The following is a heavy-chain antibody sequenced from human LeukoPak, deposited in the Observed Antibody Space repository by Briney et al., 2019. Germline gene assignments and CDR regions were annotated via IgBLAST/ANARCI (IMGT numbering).Heavy chain of an antibody. Sequence: SETLTLTCTVSGGSISNSSYFWGWIRQPPGKGLEWIGSINYSGSTYYNPSVKSRVTISADTSNNQFSLKLNSVTAADTAIYYCARLLGSNPPDHWGRGTLVTVSS. J-gene: IGHJ4*02. CDR1: GGSISNSSYF. CDR3: ARLLGSNPPDH. V-gene: IGHV4-39*01. D-gene: IGHD1-14*01. CDR2: INYSGST.